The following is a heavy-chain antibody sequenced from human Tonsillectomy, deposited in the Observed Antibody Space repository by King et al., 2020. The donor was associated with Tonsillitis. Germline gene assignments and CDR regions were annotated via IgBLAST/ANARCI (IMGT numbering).Heavy chain of an antibody. J-gene: IGHJ6*02. CDR2: IRYGGSDGSDK. Sequence: VQLQESGGGVVQPGGSLRLSCAASGFTFSSYGMHWVRQAPGKGLEWVAFIRYGGSDGSDKYYTDSVKGRFTISRDNSKNTLYLQMSSLRAEDTAVYYCARDLRGSDYYYYGMDVWGQGTTVTVSS. V-gene: IGHV3-30*02. D-gene: IGHD1-26*01. CDR1: GFTFSSYG. CDR3: ARDLRGSDYYYYGMDV.